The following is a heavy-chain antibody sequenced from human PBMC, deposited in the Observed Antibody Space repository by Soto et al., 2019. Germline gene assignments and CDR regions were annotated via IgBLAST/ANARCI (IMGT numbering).Heavy chain of an antibody. J-gene: IGHJ3*02. V-gene: IGHV4-59*01. CDR1: GGSIITYY. D-gene: IGHD3-16*01. CDR3: ARDRGLIKAFDI. CDR2: IDYSGNT. Sequence: SETLSLTCTVSGGSIITYYWSWIRQPPGKGLEWIGYIDYSGNTNYNASLKSRVTISVDTSKNQFSLMLSSVTAADTAVYYCARDRGLIKAFDIWGKGTMVTVSS.